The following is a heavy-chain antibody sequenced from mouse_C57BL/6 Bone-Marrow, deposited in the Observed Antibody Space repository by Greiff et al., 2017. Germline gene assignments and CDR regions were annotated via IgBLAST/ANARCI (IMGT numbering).Heavy chain of an antibody. J-gene: IGHJ1*03. CDR1: GYTFTSSG. CDR3: PLLRYPWYFDV. CDR2: IYPRSGNT. Sequence: VQLQESGAELARPGASVKLSCKASGYTFTSSGISWVKQRTGQGLEWIGEIYPRSGNTYYNEKFKGKATLTADKSSSTAYMELRSLTSEDSAVYFCPLLRYPWYFDVWGRGTTVTVSS. D-gene: IGHD1-1*01. V-gene: IGHV1-81*01.